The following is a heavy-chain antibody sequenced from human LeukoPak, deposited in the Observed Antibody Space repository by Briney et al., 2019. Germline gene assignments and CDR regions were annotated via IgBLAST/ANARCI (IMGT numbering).Heavy chain of an antibody. Sequence: GDSLKISCKGSGYSFTNYWIAWVRQMPGKGLEWMGIIYPGDSDTRYSPSFQGLVTISADKSISTAYLQWSSLKASDTSIYYCARQYCTSTTRYHREFDLWGQGTLVTVSS. D-gene: IGHD2-2*01. V-gene: IGHV5-51*01. CDR1: GYSFTNYW. CDR2: IYPGDSDT. CDR3: ARQYCTSTTRYHREFDL. J-gene: IGHJ4*02.